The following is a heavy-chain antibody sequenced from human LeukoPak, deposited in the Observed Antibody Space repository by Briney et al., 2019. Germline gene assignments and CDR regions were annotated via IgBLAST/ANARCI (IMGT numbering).Heavy chain of an antibody. CDR3: ARDSKQWLVQGPFDY. J-gene: IGHJ4*02. CDR1: GYTFTGYY. Sequence: ASVKVSCKASGYTFTGYYMHWVRQAPGQGLEWMGWINPNSGGTNYAQKFQGRVTMTRDTSISTAYMELSRLRSDDTAVYYCARDSKQWLVQGPFDYWGQGTLVTVSS. D-gene: IGHD6-19*01. V-gene: IGHV1-2*02. CDR2: INPNSGGT.